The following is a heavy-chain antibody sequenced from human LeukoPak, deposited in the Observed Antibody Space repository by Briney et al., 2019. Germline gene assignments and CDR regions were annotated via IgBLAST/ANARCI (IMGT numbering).Heavy chain of an antibody. Sequence: GGSLRLSCAASGFTFSSYALSWVRQAPGKGLEWVSGLSGSGGNTIYADSVKGRFTISRDNSKNTVYLQMNSLRAEDTAVYYCARGVGGYCSSVTCYNGWFDPWGQGTLVTVSS. D-gene: IGHD2-2*02. CDR3: ARGVGGYCSSVTCYNGWFDP. CDR2: LSGSGGNT. CDR1: GFTFSSYA. J-gene: IGHJ5*02. V-gene: IGHV3-23*01.